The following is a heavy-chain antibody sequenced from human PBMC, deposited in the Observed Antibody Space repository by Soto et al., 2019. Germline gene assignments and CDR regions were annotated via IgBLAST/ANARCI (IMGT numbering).Heavy chain of an antibody. J-gene: IGHJ4*02. Sequence: PSGTLSLTCTVSGGSITSGGYFWSWIRQHPGKGLEWIGYIYYSGSTYYEPSLKGRVTVWFDTSKNQFSLRLTSVTAADTAVYYCARYRISGSWSKFDYWGQGTRFTVSS. V-gene: IGHV4-31*03. CDR3: ARYRISGSWSKFDY. D-gene: IGHD6-13*01. CDR1: GGSITSGGYF. CDR2: IYYSGST.